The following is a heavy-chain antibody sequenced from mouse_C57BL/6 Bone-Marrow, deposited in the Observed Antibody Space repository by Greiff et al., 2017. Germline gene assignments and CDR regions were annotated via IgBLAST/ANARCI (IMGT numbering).Heavy chain of an antibody. Sequence: VQVVESGPGLVAPSQSLSITCSVSGFSLTSYAISWVRQPPGKGLEWLGVIWTGGSTNYNSALKSRLSIREDNSKSQVFLKMNSLKDDDAARYYSTHLPFYYGSSYFDVWGKGTTLTVSS. CDR1: GFSLTSYA. J-gene: IGHJ2*01. D-gene: IGHD1-1*01. V-gene: IGHV2-9-1*01. CDR2: IWTGGST. CDR3: THLPFYYGSSYFDV.